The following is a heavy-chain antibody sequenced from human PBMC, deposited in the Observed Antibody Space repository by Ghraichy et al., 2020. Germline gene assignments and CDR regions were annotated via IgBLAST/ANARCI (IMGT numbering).Heavy chain of an antibody. V-gene: IGHV5-51*01. CDR2: IYPGDSDT. D-gene: IGHD6-13*01. Sequence: GESLNISCKGSGYSFTSYWIGWVRQMPGKGLEWMGIIYPGDSDTRYSPSFQGQVTISADKSISTAYLQWSSLKASDTAMYYCARHRFPGYSSSWYVKEFDYWGQGTLVTVSS. J-gene: IGHJ4*02. CDR3: ARHRFPGYSSSWYVKEFDY. CDR1: GYSFTSYW.